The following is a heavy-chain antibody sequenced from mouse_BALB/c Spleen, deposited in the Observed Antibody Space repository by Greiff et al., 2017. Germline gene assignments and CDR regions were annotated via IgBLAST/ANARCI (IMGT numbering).Heavy chain of an antibody. CDR1: GYTFTSYW. J-gene: IGHJ2*01. CDR2: INPSNGRT. V-gene: IGHV1S81*02. D-gene: IGHD1-1*01. CDR3: ASGDYCSSSHYFDY. Sequence: VQLQQPGAELVKPGASVKLSCKASGYTFTSYWMHWVKQRPGQGLEWIGEINPSNGRTNYNEKFKNKATLTVDKSSSTAYMQLSSLTSEDSAVYYCASGDYCSSSHYFDYWGQGTTLTVSS.